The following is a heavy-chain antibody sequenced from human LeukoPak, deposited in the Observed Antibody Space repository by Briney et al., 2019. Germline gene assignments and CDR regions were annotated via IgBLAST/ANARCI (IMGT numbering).Heavy chain of an antibody. CDR2: IYSGGST. CDR3: ARDTYYYDSSGYPPLHDAFDI. CDR1: GFTVSSNY. D-gene: IGHD3-22*01. J-gene: IGHJ3*02. V-gene: IGHV3-53*01. Sequence: GGSLRLSCADSGFTVSSNYMSWVRQAPGKGLEWVSVIYSGGSTYYADSVKGRFTISRDNSKSTLYLQMNSLRAEDTAVYYCARDTYYYDSSGYPPLHDAFDIWGQGTMVTVSS.